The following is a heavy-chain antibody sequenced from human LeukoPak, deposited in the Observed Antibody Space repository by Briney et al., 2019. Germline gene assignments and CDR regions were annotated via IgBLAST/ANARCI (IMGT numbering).Heavy chain of an antibody. Sequence: SETLSLTCSISGGSISSYYWSWIRQPAGKGLEWIGRIYTSGSTNYNPSLKSRVTMSVDTSKNQFSLKLSSVTAADTAVYYCARESGSLFRRAFDIWGQGTMVTVSS. D-gene: IGHD3-10*01. J-gene: IGHJ3*02. CDR3: ARESGSLFRRAFDI. V-gene: IGHV4-4*07. CDR1: GGSISSYY. CDR2: IYTSGST.